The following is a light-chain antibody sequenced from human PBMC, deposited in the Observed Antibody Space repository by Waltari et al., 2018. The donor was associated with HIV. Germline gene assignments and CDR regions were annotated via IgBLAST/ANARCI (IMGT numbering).Light chain of an antibody. CDR3: QQYGSSPRYS. Sequence: EIVLTQSPGTLSLSLGERATLSCRASQSVSRSYLAWYQQKPGQAPRLLIYGASSRATGIPDRFSGSGSGTDFTLTISRLEPEDFAVYYCQQYGSSPRYSFGQGTRLEIK. CDR2: GAS. V-gene: IGKV3-20*01. CDR1: QSVSRSY. J-gene: IGKJ2*03.